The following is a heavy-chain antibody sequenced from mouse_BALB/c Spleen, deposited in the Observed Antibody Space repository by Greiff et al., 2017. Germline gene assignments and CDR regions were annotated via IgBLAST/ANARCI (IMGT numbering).Heavy chain of an antibody. V-gene: IGHV1S16*01. D-gene: IGHD2-4*01. CDR3: TRDYDGPYYYAMDY. Sequence: QVQLQHSGAELVKPGASVKLSCKASGYTFTSYYMYWVKQRPGQGLEWIGEINPSNGGTNFNEKFKSKATLTVDKSSSTAYMQLSSLTSEDSAVYYCTRDYDGPYYYAMDYWGQGTSVTVSS. CDR1: GYTFTSYY. J-gene: IGHJ4*01. CDR2: INPSNGGT.